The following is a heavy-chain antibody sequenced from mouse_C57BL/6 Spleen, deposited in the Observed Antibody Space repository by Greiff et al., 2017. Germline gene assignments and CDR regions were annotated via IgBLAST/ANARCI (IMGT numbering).Heavy chain of an antibody. J-gene: IGHJ1*03. CDR1: GYTFTGYC. V-gene: IGHV1-9*01. CDR3: ARSLNRYFDV. CDR2: FLPGSGGT. Sequence: VQLQQSGAELMKPGASVKLSCKASGYTFTGYCIEWVKQSPGNGLEWIGDFLPGSGGTTYHEKFKGQATFTAETSSNTAYMQRSSLTTEDSAIYYCARSLNRYFDVWGTGTTVTVSS.